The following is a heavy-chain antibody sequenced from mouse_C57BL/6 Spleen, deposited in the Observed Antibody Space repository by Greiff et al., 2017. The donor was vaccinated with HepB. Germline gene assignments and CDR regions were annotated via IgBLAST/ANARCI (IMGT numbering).Heavy chain of an antibody. J-gene: IGHJ1*03. CDR2: INYDGSST. V-gene: IGHV5-16*01. CDR3: ARDYYYDFWYFDV. D-gene: IGHD2-4*01. Sequence: DVHLVESEGGLVQPGSSMKLSCTASGFTFSDYYMAWVRQVPEKGLEWVANINYDGSSTYYLDSLKSRFIISRDNAKIILYLQMSSLKSEDTATYYCARDYYYDFWYFDVWGTGTTVTVSS. CDR1: GFTFSDYY.